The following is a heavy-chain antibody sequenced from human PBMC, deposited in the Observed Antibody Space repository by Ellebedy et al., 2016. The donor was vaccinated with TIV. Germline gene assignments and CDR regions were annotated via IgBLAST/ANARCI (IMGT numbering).Heavy chain of an antibody. CDR2: SYYTGTT. CDR1: GDSINSGDYY. CDR3: ARETNFWSDSSYFDS. Sequence: LRLSXTVSGDSINSGDYYWSWIRQPPGKGLEWIGYSYYTGTTYYNPSLKGRITISVDTSKNHFSLRLRSVTAADTALYFCARETNFWSDSSYFDSWGQGILVAVSS. J-gene: IGHJ4*02. D-gene: IGHD3-3*01. V-gene: IGHV4-30-4*01.